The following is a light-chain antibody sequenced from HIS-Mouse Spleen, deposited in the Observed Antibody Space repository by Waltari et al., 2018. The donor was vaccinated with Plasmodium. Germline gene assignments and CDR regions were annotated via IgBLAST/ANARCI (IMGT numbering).Light chain of an antibody. CDR2: DAS. CDR1: QSVSSY. J-gene: IGKJ4*01. V-gene: IGKV3-11*01. CDR3: QQRSNWLT. Sequence: EIVLTQSPATLSLSPGERATLSCRASQSVSSYLAWYQQKPGQAPRLLIYDASNRATGIPARFRSSGSGTDFTLTISSLEPEDFAVYDCQQRSNWLTFGGGTKVEIK.